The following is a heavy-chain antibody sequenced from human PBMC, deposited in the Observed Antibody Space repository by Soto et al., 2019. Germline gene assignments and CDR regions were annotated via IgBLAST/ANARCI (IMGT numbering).Heavy chain of an antibody. Sequence: PWGSLRLSCAASGFTFSSYNMNWVRQAPGKGLEWVSYISSSSSTIYYADSVKGRFTISRDNAKNSLYLQMNSLRAEDTAVYYCARVPLSTYYDIMTGYSLSPYFDYWGQGTLVTVS. CDR3: ARVPLSTYYDIMTGYSLSPYFDY. D-gene: IGHD3-9*01. J-gene: IGHJ4*02. CDR1: GFTFSSYN. CDR2: ISSSSSTI. V-gene: IGHV3-48*01.